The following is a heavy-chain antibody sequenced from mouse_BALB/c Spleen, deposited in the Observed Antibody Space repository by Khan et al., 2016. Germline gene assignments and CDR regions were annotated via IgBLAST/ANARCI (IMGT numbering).Heavy chain of an antibody. CDR1: GYSITSGYY. CDR3: ARDPFYYYGSSYWYFDV. V-gene: IGHV3-6*02. Sequence: EVQLQESGPGLVKPSQSLSLTCSVTGYSITSGYYWNWLRQFPGNKLEWMGYISYDGSNNYNPSLKNRISITRDTSKNQFFLKLNSVTTEDTATXYCARDPFYYYGSSYWYFDVWGAGTTVTVSS. D-gene: IGHD1-1*01. CDR2: ISYDGSN. J-gene: IGHJ1*01.